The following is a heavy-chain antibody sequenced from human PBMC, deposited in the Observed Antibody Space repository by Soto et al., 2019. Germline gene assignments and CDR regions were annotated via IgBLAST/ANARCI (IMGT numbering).Heavy chain of an antibody. D-gene: IGHD6-13*01. CDR2: ISTYNDNT. V-gene: IGHV1-18*01. J-gene: IGHJ5*02. CDR1: GYTFTSFG. Sequence: ASVKVSCKASGYTFTSFGISWVRQAPGQGLEGMGWISTYNDNTNYAQKLQGRVTMTTDTSSSTAYRELRSLTSDDTAVYYCARDETPGHRSSWYWFDPWGQGTLVNVSS. CDR3: ARDETPGHRSSWYWFDP.